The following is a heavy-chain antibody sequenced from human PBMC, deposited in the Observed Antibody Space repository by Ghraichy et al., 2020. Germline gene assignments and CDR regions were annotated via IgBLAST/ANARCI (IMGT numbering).Heavy chain of an antibody. CDR2: ISGSGGST. Sequence: SLRLSCAASGFTFSSYAMSWVRQAPGKGLEWVSAISGSGGSTYYADSVKGRFTISRDNSKNTLYLQMNSLRAEDTAVYYCAKKADSSDSYYYYYYGMDVWGQGTTVTVSS. V-gene: IGHV3-23*01. D-gene: IGHD3-22*01. J-gene: IGHJ6*02. CDR3: AKKADSSDSYYYYYYGMDV. CDR1: GFTFSSYA.